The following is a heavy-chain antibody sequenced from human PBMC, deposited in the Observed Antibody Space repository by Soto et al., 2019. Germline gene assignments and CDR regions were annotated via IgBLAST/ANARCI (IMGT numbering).Heavy chain of an antibody. CDR3: ARAHPNNKLNWF. CDR1: RGSLISVVYY. CDR2: IYFTGIN. Sequence: TLWLTCTFSRGSLISVVYYLNFIRQHPVKGLDWIGCIYFTGINYSTPSLKSRVTLSVDTSKSQLSLELRSVTAAGTAIYYCARAHPNNKLNWF. J-gene: IGHJ5*01. V-gene: IGHV4-31*03.